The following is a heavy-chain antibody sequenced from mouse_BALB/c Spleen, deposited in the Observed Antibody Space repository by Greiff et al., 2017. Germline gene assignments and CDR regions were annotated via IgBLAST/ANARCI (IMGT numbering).Heavy chain of an antibody. Sequence: VQLQQSGAELVKPGASVKLSCTASGFNIKDTYMHWVKQRPEQGLEWIGRIDPANGNTKYDPKFQGKATITADTSSNTAYLQLSSLTSEDTAVYYCARGLWYPWFAYWGQGTLVTVSA. CDR2: IDPANGNT. D-gene: IGHD2-1*01. V-gene: IGHV14-3*02. CDR1: GFNIKDTY. J-gene: IGHJ3*01. CDR3: ARGLWYPWFAY.